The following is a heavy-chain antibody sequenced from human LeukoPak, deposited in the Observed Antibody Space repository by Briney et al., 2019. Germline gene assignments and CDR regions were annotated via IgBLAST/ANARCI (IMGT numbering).Heavy chain of an antibody. J-gene: IGHJ5*02. CDR1: GGSISSGGYY. D-gene: IGHD4-17*01. CDR2: IYYSGST. V-gene: IGHV4-31*03. CDR3: ARDNHGDYNNWFDP. Sequence: PSQTLSLTCTVSGGSISSGGYYWSWSRQHPGKGLEWIGYIYYSGSTYYNPSLKSRVTISVDTSKNQFSLKLSSVTAADTAVYYCARDNHGDYNNWFDPWGQGTLVTVSS.